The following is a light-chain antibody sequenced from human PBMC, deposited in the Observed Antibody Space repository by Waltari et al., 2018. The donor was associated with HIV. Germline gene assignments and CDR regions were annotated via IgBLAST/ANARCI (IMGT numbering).Light chain of an antibody. CDR3: QQYDSVFLH. V-gene: IGKV1-33*01. CDR1: QNITNN. CDR2: DAS. J-gene: IGKJ4*01. Sequence: DIHMTQFPSSLSASVGERVTLTCQASQNITNNLNWFQQKSGQAPKLLIFDASTLEMVASSTFSASAAGTEFNFTIKDLQPDDVVTYYCQQYDSVFLHFGGGT.